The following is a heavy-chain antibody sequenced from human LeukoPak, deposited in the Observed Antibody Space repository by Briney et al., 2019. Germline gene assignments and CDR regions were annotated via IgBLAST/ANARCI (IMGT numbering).Heavy chain of an antibody. Sequence: GGSLRLFCAASGFTFTTYTIHWVREAPGEGLEYVSAVVGNGGTTYYANSVKGRFIISRDNSKNTVYLQMGSLRAEDTAVYYCARERAFYYFDFWGPGTLVTVSS. J-gene: IGHJ4*02. CDR1: GFTFTTYT. CDR2: VVGNGGTT. CDR3: ARERAFYYFDF. V-gene: IGHV3-64*01.